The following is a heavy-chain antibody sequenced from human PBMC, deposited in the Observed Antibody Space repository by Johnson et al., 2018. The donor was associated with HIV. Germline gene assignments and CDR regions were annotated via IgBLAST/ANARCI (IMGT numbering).Heavy chain of an antibody. CDR2: ISYDGNNK. D-gene: IGHD7-27*01. Sequence: VQLVESGGGVVQPGRSLRLSCAASGFTFSNYGMHWVRQAPGKGLEWVAVISYDGNNKYYTDSVKGRFTISRDNSKNTLYLQMNSQRAEDTAVYYCAKDQGYWGDDAFDIWGQGTMVTVS. V-gene: IGHV3-30*18. CDR3: AKDQGYWGDDAFDI. J-gene: IGHJ3*02. CDR1: GFTFSNYG.